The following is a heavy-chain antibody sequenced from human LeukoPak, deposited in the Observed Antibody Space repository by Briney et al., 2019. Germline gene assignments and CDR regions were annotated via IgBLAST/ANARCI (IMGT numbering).Heavy chain of an antibody. CDR1: GFTFSTYA. Sequence: PGGSLRLSCAASGFTFSTYAMTWVRQAPGKGLEWVALVTGTSGGSTIATYYADSVKGRFTISRDNSKNTLYLQMNSLRAEDTAVYYCAKVVYDSSGYYFYYWGQGTLVTVSS. J-gene: IGHJ4*02. CDR2: VTGTSGGSTIAT. D-gene: IGHD3-22*01. V-gene: IGHV3-23*01. CDR3: AKVVYDSSGYYFYY.